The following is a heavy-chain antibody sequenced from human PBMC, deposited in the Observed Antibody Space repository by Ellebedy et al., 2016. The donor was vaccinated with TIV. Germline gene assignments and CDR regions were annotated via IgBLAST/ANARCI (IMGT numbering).Heavy chain of an antibody. D-gene: IGHD6-19*01. CDR1: GYTFTGYY. J-gene: IGHJ4*02. CDR3: ARGLAVAGTSHY. CDR2: FDPEDGET. V-gene: IGHV1-24*01. Sequence: ASVKVSCKASGYTFTGYYMHWVRQAPGQGLEWMGGFDPEDGETIYAQKFQGRVTMTEDTSTDTAYMELSSLRSDDTAVYYCARGLAVAGTSHYWGQGTLVTVSS.